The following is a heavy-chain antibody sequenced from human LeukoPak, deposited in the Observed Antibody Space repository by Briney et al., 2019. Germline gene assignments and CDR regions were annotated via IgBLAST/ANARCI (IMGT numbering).Heavy chain of an antibody. Sequence: GGSLRLSCAASGFTFRSYGMSWVRQAPGKGLEWVANIKQDGSEKYYVDSVKGRFTISRDNAKNSLYLQMNSLRAEDTAVYYCARGMPAHNMYPYGMGVWGQGTTVAVSS. V-gene: IGHV3-7*04. CDR1: GFTFRSYG. J-gene: IGHJ6*02. CDR3: ARGMPAHNMYPYGMGV. D-gene: IGHD2-2*01. CDR2: IKQDGSEK.